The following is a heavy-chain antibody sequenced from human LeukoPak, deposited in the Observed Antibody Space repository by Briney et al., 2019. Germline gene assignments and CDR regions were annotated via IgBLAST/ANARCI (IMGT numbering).Heavy chain of an antibody. V-gene: IGHV1-46*01. J-gene: IGHJ4*02. CDR3: AREGIDTNDYYGSRLDY. CDR1: GYTSTTYY. CDR2: INPSDGST. D-gene: IGHD3-22*01. Sequence: ASVKVSCKASGYTSTTYYMHWVRQAPGQGLEWMGIINPSDGSTSYAQKFQDRVTMTRDTSTSTVYMELSSLRSEDTAVYYCAREGIDTNDYYGSRLDYWGPGTLVTVSS.